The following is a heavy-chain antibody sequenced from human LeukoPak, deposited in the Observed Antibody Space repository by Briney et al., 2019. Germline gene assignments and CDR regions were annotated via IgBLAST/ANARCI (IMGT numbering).Heavy chain of an antibody. CDR3: ARLNSGSYEGAFDY. D-gene: IGHD1-26*01. CDR1: GFTFSSYS. Sequence: GGSLRLSCAASGFTFSSYSMNWVRQAPGKGLEWVSSISSSSSYIYYADSVKGRFTISRDNAKNSLYLQMNSLRAEDTAVYYCARLNSGSYEGAFDYWGQGTLVTVSS. CDR2: ISSSSSYI. J-gene: IGHJ4*02. V-gene: IGHV3-21*01.